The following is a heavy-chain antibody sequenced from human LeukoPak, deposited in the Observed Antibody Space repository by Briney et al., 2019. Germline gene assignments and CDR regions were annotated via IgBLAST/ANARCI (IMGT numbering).Heavy chain of an antibody. V-gene: IGHV4-59*08. CDR2: IYYSGST. D-gene: IGHD3-9*01. J-gene: IGHJ6*03. CDR3: ARHNYDILTGYPNYYMDV. Sequence: PSETLSLTCTVSGGSIRSYYWSWVRQPPGKGLEWTGYIYYSGSTNNNPSLKSRVSISVDTSKNQFSLKLNSVTAADTAVYYCARHNYDILTGYPNYYMDVWGKGTTVTVSS. CDR1: GGSIRSYY.